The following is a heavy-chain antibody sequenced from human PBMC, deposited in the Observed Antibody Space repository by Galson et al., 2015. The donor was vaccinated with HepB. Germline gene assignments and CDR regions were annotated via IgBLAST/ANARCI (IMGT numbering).Heavy chain of an antibody. J-gene: IGHJ6*03. CDR2: IFYSGST. Sequence: TLSLTCTVSGGSISSDSYYWSWIRQHPGKGLEWIGYIFYSGSTYYNASLRSRVSMSVDTSKNQYSLRLSSVTAADTAVYFCARLGYCSTTSCVYYMDVWGKGTTVTVSS. CDR1: GGSISSDSYY. CDR3: ARLGYCSTTSCVYYMDV. D-gene: IGHD2-2*01. V-gene: IGHV4-31*03.